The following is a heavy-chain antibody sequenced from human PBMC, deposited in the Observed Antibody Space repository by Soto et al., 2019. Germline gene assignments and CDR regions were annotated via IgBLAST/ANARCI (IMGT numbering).Heavy chain of an antibody. CDR1: GFTFNSYW. CDR3: ARHDYYDSSGSSYYGMDV. D-gene: IGHD3-22*01. Sequence: GGSLRLSCAASGFTFNSYWMQWVRQAPGKGLVWVSRINSDGSSISYADSVKGRFTISRDNAKNTLYLQMNSLRAEDTAVYYCARHDYYDSSGSSYYGMDVWGQGTTVTVSS. J-gene: IGHJ6*02. CDR2: INSDGSSI. V-gene: IGHV3-74*01.